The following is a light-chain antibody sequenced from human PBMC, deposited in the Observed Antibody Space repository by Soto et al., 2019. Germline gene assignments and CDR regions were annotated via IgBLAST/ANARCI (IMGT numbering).Light chain of an antibody. V-gene: IGKV1-5*01. CDR2: DAS. J-gene: IGKJ1*01. CDR3: QQYNSYSRWT. CDR1: QSVSSW. Sequence: DIQMTQSPSTLSASLGDRVTITCRASQSVSSWLAWYQQKPGKAPKLLIYDASSLESGVPSRFSGSGSGTDFTLTISSLQPDDFATYYCQQYNSYSRWTFGQGTKVDIK.